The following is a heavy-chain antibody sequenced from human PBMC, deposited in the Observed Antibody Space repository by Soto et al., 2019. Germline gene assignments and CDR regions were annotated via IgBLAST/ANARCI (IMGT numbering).Heavy chain of an antibody. D-gene: IGHD3-16*02. V-gene: IGHV4-34*01. CDR3: ARLRGSIENPDYYYYGMDV. Sequence: PSETLSLTCAVYGGSFSGYYWSWIRQPPGKGLEWIGEINHSGSTNYNPSLKSRVTISVDTSKNQFSLKLSSVTAADTAVYYCARLRGSIENPDYYYYGMDVWGQGTKVTVSS. CDR2: INHSGST. J-gene: IGHJ6*02. CDR1: GGSFSGYY.